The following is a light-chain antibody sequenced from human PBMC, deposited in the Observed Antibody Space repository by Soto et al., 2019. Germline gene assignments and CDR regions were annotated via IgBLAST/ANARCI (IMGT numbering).Light chain of an antibody. CDR3: CSYAGTYTLV. J-gene: IGLJ3*02. V-gene: IGLV3-21*02. CDR2: DDS. Sequence: SYVLNQPPSVSVAPGQTATISCGGNNIGSKSVHWYQQEPGQAPVLVVYDDSDRPSGVPDRFSGSKSANTASLTISGLQAEDEADYYCCSYAGTYTLVFGGGTKVTVL. CDR1: NIGSKS.